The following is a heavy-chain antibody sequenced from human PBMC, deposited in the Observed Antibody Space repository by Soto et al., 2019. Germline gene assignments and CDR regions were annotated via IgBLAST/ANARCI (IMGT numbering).Heavy chain of an antibody. J-gene: IGHJ4*02. D-gene: IGHD2-15*01. CDR3: ARGTLVESN. V-gene: IGHV4-34*01. Sequence: PSETLSLTCAVYGGSLSGYYRSWIRQPPGKGLEWIGEINHSGATNYNPSLKSRVTMSVDTSKNQFSLKLSSVTAADTAVYYCARGTLVESNWGLGTLVTVSS. CDR1: GGSLSGYY. CDR2: INHSGAT.